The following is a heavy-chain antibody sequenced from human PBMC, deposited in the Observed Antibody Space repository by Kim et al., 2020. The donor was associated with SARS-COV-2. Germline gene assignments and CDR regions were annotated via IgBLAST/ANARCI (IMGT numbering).Heavy chain of an antibody. J-gene: IGHJ3*02. CDR3: ARGTLTSCYTCGDAFDI. CDR1: GFTFSSYA. CDR2: ISYDGSNK. Sequence: GGSLRLSCAASGFTFSSYAMHWVRQAPGKGLEWVAVISYDGSNKYYADSVKGRFTISRDNSKNTLYLQMNSLRAEDTAVYYCARGTLTSCYTCGDAFDIWGQGTMVTVSS. D-gene: IGHD2-2*02. V-gene: IGHV3-30*04.